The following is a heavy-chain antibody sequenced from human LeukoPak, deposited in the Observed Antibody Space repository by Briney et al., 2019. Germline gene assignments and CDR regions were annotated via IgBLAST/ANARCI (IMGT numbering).Heavy chain of an antibody. V-gene: IGHV4-59*01. J-gene: IGHJ4*02. CDR1: GGSISSYY. CDR2: IYYSGST. D-gene: IGHD4-23*01. CDR3: VRRDYGGHAAYFDY. Sequence: SETLSLTCTVSGGSISSYYWSWIRQPPGKGLEWIGYIYYSGSTNYNPSLKSRVTISVDTSKNQFSLKLSSVTAADTAMYYCVRRDYGGHAAYFDYWGQGTLVTVSS.